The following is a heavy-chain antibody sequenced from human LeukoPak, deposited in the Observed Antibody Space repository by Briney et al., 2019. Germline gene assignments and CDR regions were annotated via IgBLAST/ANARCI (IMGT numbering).Heavy chain of an antibody. J-gene: IGHJ4*02. Sequence: GGSLRLSCAASGFTFSSFTMNWVRQAPGKGLEWVSSISTTGGYIYYADSVKGRFTISRDNAENSLYLQMNSLSAVDTAVYYCARGPPSDSWGQGTLVTVSS. CDR2: ISTTGGYI. CDR3: ARGPPSDS. CDR1: GFTFSSFT. V-gene: IGHV3-21*01.